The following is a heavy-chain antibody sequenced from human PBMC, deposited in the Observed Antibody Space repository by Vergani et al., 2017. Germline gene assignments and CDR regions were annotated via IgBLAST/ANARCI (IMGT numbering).Heavy chain of an antibody. V-gene: IGHV4-59*12. CDR3: ARVVDYDNTGYYEDY. J-gene: IGHJ4*02. CDR1: GGSISSYY. D-gene: IGHD3-22*01. Sequence: QVQLQESGPGLVKPSETLSLTCTVSGGSISSYYWSWIRQPPGKGLEWIGYIYYSGSTNYNPSLKSRVTISVDTSKNQFSLKLSSVTAADTAVYYCARVVDYDNTGYYEDYWGQGIMVTVSS. CDR2: IYYSGST.